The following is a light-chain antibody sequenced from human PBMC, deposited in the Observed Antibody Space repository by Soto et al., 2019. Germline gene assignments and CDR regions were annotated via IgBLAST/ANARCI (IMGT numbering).Light chain of an antibody. CDR1: QSIGSS. V-gene: IGKV1-39*01. Sequence: DIQMTQSPSSLSASVGDRVTIICRASQSIGSSLTWYQQKPGKAPNLLISAASTLQSGVPSRFSGSGSGTDFTLAISSLQPEDFATYYSQLSSSTPTFGPGTKVHIK. CDR2: AAS. CDR3: QLSSSTPT. J-gene: IGKJ3*01.